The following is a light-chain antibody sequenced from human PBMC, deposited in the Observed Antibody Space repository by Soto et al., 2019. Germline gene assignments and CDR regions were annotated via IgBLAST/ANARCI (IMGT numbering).Light chain of an antibody. CDR1: AGAVTSGHY. CDR2: DTS. J-gene: IGLJ2*01. V-gene: IGLV7-46*01. CDR3: LLSYSPGRRV. Sequence: QAVVTQEPSLTVSPGGIVTLTCGSSAGAVTSGHYPSWFQQKPGQAPTTLIYDTSNKHSWTPARFSGSLLGGKAALTLSSAQPEDEAVYYCLLSYSPGRRVFGGGTKVTVL.